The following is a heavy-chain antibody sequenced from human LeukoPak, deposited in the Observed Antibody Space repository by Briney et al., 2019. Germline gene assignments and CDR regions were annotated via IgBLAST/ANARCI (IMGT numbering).Heavy chain of an antibody. CDR1: RGSFSGYY. Sequence: SETLSLTCAVYRGSFSGYYWSWIRQPPGKGLEWIGEIHHSGSTNYNPSLKSRVTISVDTSKNQFPLKLSSVTAADTAVYYCAREGDSSVYYDYWGQGTLVTVSS. CDR3: AREGDSSVYYDY. CDR2: IHHSGST. D-gene: IGHD3-22*01. J-gene: IGHJ4*02. V-gene: IGHV4-34*01.